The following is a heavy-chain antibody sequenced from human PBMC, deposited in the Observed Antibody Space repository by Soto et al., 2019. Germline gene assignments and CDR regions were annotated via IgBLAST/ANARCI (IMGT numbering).Heavy chain of an antibody. D-gene: IGHD4-4*01. CDR1: GYSISSGYY. Sequence: PXETLSLPCAVCGYSISSGYYWCWIRQPPGKGLEWIGSIYHSGSTYYNPSLKSRVTISVDTSKNQFSLKLSSVTAADTAVYYCARTDYNYYYYYGMDVWGQGTTVTVSS. J-gene: IGHJ6*02. CDR3: ARTDYNYYYYYGMDV. V-gene: IGHV4-38-2*01. CDR2: IYHSGST.